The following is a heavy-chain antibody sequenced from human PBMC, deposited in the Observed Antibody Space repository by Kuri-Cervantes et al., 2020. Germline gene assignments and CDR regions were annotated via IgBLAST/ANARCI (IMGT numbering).Heavy chain of an antibody. Sequence: ASVKVSCKASGYTFTSYAMHWVRQAPGQGLEWIGIINPSNGDTRYAQKFQGRITMARDTSTSTVYMELSSLRSEDTAVYSCARDGCISTACYPFSHYYYFYMDFWGRGTTVTVSS. D-gene: IGHD2-2*01. V-gene: IGHV1-46*01. J-gene: IGHJ6*03. CDR2: INPSNGDT. CDR1: GYTFTSYA. CDR3: ARDGCISTACYPFSHYYYFYMDF.